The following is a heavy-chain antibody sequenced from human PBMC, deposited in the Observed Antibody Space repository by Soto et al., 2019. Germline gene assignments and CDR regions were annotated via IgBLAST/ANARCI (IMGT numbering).Heavy chain of an antibody. CDR3: AIDLQEMATIPLGNY. CDR2: ISAYNGNT. V-gene: IGHV1-18*01. Sequence: QVQLVQSGAEVKKPGASVKVSCKASGYTFTSYGISWVRQAPGQGLEWMGWISAYNGNTNYAQKLKGRVTMTTDTSTSTAYMELRSLRSAATAVYYCAIDLQEMATIPLGNYWGQGTLVTVSS. J-gene: IGHJ4*02. D-gene: IGHD5-12*01. CDR1: GYTFTSYG.